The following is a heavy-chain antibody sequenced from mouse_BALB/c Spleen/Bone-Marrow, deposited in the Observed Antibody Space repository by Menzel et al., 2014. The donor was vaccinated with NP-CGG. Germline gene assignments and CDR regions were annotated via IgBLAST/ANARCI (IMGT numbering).Heavy chain of an antibody. CDR2: INPYNGDT. CDR3: ARSGYYGSSYFDY. D-gene: IGHD1-1*01. V-gene: IGHV1-20*02. CDR1: GYSFTGYF. J-gene: IGHJ2*01. Sequence: DVQLQESGPELVKPGASVKISCKASGYSFTGYFTNWVMQSHGKSLEWIGRINPYNGDTFYNQKFKGKATLTVDKSSSTAHMELRSLASEDSAVYYCARSGYYGSSYFDYWGQGTTLTVSS.